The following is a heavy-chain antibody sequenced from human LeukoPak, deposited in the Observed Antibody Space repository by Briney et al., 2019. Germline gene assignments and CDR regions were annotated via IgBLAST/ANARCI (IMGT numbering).Heavy chain of an antibody. D-gene: IGHD2-2*01. CDR2: INHSGST. CDR1: GGSFSGYY. V-gene: IGHV4-34*01. Sequence: SETLSLTCAVYGGSFSGYYWIWIRQPPGKGLEWIGEINHSGSTNYNPSLKSRVTISVDTSKNQFSLKLSSVTAADTAVYYCARGLSPYCSSTSCYADRFDPWGQGTLVTVSS. J-gene: IGHJ5*02. CDR3: ARGLSPYCSSTSCYADRFDP.